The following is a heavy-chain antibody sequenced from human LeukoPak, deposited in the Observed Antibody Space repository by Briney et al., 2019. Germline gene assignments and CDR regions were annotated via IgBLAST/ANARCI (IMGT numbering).Heavy chain of an antibody. CDR2: IIPILGIA. J-gene: IGHJ2*01. Sequence: SVKVSCKASGYSFTSYYMHWVRQAPGQGLEWMGRIIPILGIANYAQKFQGRVTITADKSTSTVYMELSSLRSEDTAVYYCARAAYSSSWKPYWYFDLWGRGTLVTVSS. CDR3: ARAAYSSSWKPYWYFDL. D-gene: IGHD6-13*01. CDR1: GYSFTSYY. V-gene: IGHV1-69*04.